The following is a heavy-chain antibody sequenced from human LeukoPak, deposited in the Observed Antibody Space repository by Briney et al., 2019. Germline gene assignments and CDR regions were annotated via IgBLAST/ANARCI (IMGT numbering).Heavy chain of an antibody. CDR3: AKGGYDYIEVAYFDF. V-gene: IGHV3-23*01. CDR2: IIGSSGST. J-gene: IGHJ4*02. D-gene: IGHD5-12*01. CDR1: GFSFNSYA. Sequence: PGGSLRLSCAASGFSFNSYAISWVRQSPGKGLEWFSLIIGSSGSTFYADSVKGRFTISRDNSKNTLYLQMNSLRLEDTAVYYCAKGGYDYIEVAYFDFWGQGTLVTVSS.